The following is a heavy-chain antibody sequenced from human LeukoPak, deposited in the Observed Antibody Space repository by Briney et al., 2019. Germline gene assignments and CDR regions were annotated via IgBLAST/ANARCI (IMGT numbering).Heavy chain of an antibody. D-gene: IGHD5-12*01. V-gene: IGHV3-23*01. CDR2: ISGSGDST. CDR3: AKSYNGYESKPDY. J-gene: IGHJ4*02. CDR1: GFIFDTHT. Sequence: GGSLRLSCAASGFIFDTHTLTCVRQAPGKGLEWVASISGSGDSTNYGDSVKGRFTISRDNSKITLYLQMNSLRAEDTAVYYCAKSYNGYESKPDYWGQGTLVTVSS.